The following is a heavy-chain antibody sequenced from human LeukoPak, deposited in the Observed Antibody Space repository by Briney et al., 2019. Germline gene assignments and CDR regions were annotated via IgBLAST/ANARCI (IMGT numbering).Heavy chain of an antibody. CDR1: GYTFTGYH. Sequence: ASVKVSCKASGYTFTGYHMHWVRQAPGQGLEWMGWINPNSGGTNYAQKFQGRVTITADKSTSTAYMELSSLRSEDTAVYYCARTPDCSSTSCYRRYYFDYWGQGTLVAVSS. V-gene: IGHV1-2*02. J-gene: IGHJ4*02. CDR2: INPNSGGT. D-gene: IGHD2-2*02. CDR3: ARTPDCSSTSCYRRYYFDY.